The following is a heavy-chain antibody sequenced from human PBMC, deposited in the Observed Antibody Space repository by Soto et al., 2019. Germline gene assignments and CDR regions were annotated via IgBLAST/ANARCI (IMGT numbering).Heavy chain of an antibody. Sequence: GGSLRLSCAASGFTFSSYAMSWVRQAPGKGLEWVSAISGSGGSTYYADSVKGRFTISRDNSKNTLYLQMNSLRAEDTAVYYCAKYGPPNVLLWFGAQEYYFDYWGQGTLVTVSS. CDR3: AKYGPPNVLLWFGAQEYYFDY. CDR1: GFTFSSYA. D-gene: IGHD3-10*01. CDR2: ISGSGGST. V-gene: IGHV3-23*01. J-gene: IGHJ4*02.